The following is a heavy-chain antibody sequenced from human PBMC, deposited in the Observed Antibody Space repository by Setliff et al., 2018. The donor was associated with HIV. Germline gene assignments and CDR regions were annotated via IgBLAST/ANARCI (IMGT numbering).Heavy chain of an antibody. V-gene: IGHV3-23*01. CDR1: GFTFTYHA. Sequence: GSLRLSCAASGFTFTYHAMTWVRQAPGKGLEWVAGINGDGDSRYYAESVKGRFTVSRDNSKDTLYLQMNDLRAEDTALYYCGKDYTRTFWEYNWYDVWGQGTLVTVSS. CDR3: GKDYTRTFWEYNWYDV. CDR2: INGDGDSR. D-gene: IGHD3-3*01. J-gene: IGHJ5*02.